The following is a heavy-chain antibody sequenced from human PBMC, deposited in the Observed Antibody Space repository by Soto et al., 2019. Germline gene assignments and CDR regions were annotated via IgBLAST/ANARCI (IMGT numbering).Heavy chain of an antibody. CDR3: ARKETVAGTYYGMDV. D-gene: IGHD6-19*01. Sequence: GASVKVSCKASGGTFSSYAISWVRQAPGQGLEWMGGIIPIFGTANYAQKFQGRVTITADKSTSTAYMELSSLRSEDTAVYYCARKETVAGTYYGMDVWGQGTTVTSP. V-gene: IGHV1-69*06. CDR2: IIPIFGTA. CDR1: GGTFSSYA. J-gene: IGHJ6*02.